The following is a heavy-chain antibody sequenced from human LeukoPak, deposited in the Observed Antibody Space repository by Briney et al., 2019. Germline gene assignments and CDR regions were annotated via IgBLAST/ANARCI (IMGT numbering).Heavy chain of an antibody. D-gene: IGHD3-10*01. J-gene: IGHJ4*02. CDR1: GGSISSSSYY. V-gene: IGHV4-39*01. Sequence: SETLSLTCTVSGGSISSSSYYWGWIRQPPGKGLEWIGSIYYSGSTYYNPSLKSRVTISVDTSKNQFSLKLSSVTAADTAVYYCARSARRVRGQLFDYWGQGTLVTVSS. CDR2: IYYSGST. CDR3: ARSARRVRGQLFDY.